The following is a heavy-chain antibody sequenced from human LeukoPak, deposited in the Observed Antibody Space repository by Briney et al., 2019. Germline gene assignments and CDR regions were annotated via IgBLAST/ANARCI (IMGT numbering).Heavy chain of an antibody. CDR1: GFTFSTYA. CDR3: AKGYGREASYYYYYMDV. V-gene: IGHV3-30*04. CDR2: ISSDGSNQ. J-gene: IGHJ6*03. D-gene: IGHD1-26*01. Sequence: QPGGSLRLSCAASGFTFSTYAMHWVRQAPGKGLKWLAVISSDGSNQYSEDSVRGRFTISRDNSENTLYLQMNSLGPEDTAVYYCAKGYGREASYYYYYMDVWGKGTTVTISS.